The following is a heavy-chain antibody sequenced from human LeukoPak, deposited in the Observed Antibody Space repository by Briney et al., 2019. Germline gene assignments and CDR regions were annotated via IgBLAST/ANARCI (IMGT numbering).Heavy chain of an antibody. Sequence: PSETLSLTCTVSGGSISSYYWSWIRQPPGKGLEWIGYIYYSGSTYYNPSLKSRVTISVNTSKNQFSLKLSSVTAADTAVYYCARSSLTGWFDPWGQGTLVTVSS. D-gene: IGHD2-8*02. CDR2: IYYSGST. CDR3: ARSSLTGWFDP. V-gene: IGHV4-59*06. J-gene: IGHJ5*02. CDR1: GGSISSYY.